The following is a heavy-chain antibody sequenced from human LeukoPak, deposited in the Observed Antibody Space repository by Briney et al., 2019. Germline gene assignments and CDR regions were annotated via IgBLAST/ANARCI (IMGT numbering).Heavy chain of an antibody. J-gene: IGHJ6*04. CDR3: ARQEPAAMRYYYYGMDV. CDR2: IDPSDSYT. Sequence: GESLKISCKGSGYSFTSYWISWVRQMPGKGLEWTGRIDPSDSYTNYSPSFQGHVTISADKSISTAYLQWSSLKASDTAMYYCARQEPAAMRYYYYGMDVWGKGTTVTVSS. V-gene: IGHV5-10-1*01. D-gene: IGHD2-2*01. CDR1: GYSFTSYW.